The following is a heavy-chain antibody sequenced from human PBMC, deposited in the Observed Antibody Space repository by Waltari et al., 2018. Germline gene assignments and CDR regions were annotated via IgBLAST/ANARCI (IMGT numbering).Heavy chain of an antibody. J-gene: IGHJ3*02. Sequence: QVQLVQSGAEVKKPGASVKVSCKPSGYTFTGYYLHWVRQAPGQGLEWMGWINPNSGGTNYAQKFQGRVTMTRDTSISTAYMELSRLRSDDTAVYYCARPIAVAGRLDTFDIWGQGTMVTVSS. CDR1: GYTFTGYY. D-gene: IGHD6-19*01. CDR2: INPNSGGT. CDR3: ARPIAVAGRLDTFDI. V-gene: IGHV1-2*02.